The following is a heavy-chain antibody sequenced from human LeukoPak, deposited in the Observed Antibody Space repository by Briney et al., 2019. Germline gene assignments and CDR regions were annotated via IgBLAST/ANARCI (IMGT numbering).Heavy chain of an antibody. J-gene: IGHJ5*02. Sequence: SETLSLTCTVSGGSISSGSYYWSWLRQPAGKGLEWIGRIYTSGSTNYNPSLKSRVTISVDTSKNQFSLKLSSVTAADTAVYYCARDLAFDPWGQGTLVTVSS. D-gene: IGHD5-12*01. CDR2: IYTSGST. V-gene: IGHV4-61*02. CDR1: GGSISSGSYY. CDR3: ARDLAFDP.